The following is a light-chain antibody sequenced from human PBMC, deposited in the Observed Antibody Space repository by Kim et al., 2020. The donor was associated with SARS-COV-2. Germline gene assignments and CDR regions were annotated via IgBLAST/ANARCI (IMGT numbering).Light chain of an antibody. CDR3: SSYAGSSTLWV. V-gene: IGLV2-23*02. CDR2: EVT. Sequence: QSITLSCTGSSSDVGSYDLVSWYQKHPGKAPKFIIYEVTKRPSGVSDRFSGSKSGNTASLTISGLQAEDEADYHCSSYAGSSTLWVFGGGTQLTVL. CDR1: SSDVGSYDL. J-gene: IGLJ3*02.